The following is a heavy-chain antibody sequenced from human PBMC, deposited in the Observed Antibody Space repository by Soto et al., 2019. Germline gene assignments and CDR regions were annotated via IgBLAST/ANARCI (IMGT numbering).Heavy chain of an antibody. Sequence: QVQFVQSGAEVKKPGASVKVSCKASGYTFTSYAMHWVRHAPGQRLEWMGWINAANGNTKYSQTFQGRVTITRDTSASTVYMELSSLTSEDTAVYYCARGYGSYPHGGWFDPWGQGTLVTVSS. CDR3: ARGYGSYPHGGWFDP. D-gene: IGHD1-26*01. CDR2: INAANGNT. CDR1: GYTFTSYA. V-gene: IGHV1-3*01. J-gene: IGHJ5*02.